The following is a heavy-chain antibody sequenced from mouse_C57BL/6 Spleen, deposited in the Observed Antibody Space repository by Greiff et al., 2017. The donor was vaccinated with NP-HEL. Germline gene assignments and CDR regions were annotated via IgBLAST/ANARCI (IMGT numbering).Heavy chain of an antibody. CDR1: GFNIKNTY. V-gene: IGHV14-3*01. J-gene: IGHJ2*01. D-gene: IGHD2-4*01. CDR2: IDPANGNT. Sequence: EVNVVESVAELVRPGASVKLSCTASGFNIKNTYMHWVKQRPEQGLEWIGRIDPANGNTKYAPKFQGKATITADPSSNTAYLQLSSLTSEDTAIYYCASFRDYESYFDYWGQGTTLTVSS. CDR3: ASFRDYESYFDY.